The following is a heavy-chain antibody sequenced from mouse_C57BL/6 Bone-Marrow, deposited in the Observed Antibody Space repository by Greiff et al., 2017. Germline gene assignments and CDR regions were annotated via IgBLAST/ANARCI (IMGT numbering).Heavy chain of an antibody. Sequence: QVQLQQSGAELVRPGTSVKMSCKASGYTFTNYWIGWAKQRPGHGLAWIGDIYPGGGYTNYNEKFKGKATLTADKSSSTAYMQFSSLTSEDSAIYYCARSIYGSSYFDYWGQGTTLTVSS. CDR3: ARSIYGSSYFDY. V-gene: IGHV1-63*01. CDR2: IYPGGGYT. D-gene: IGHD1-1*01. J-gene: IGHJ2*01. CDR1: GYTFTNYW.